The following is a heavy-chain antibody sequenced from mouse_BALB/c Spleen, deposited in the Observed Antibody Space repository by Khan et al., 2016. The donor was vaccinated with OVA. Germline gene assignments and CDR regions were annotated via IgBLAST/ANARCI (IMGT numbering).Heavy chain of an antibody. CDR3: GHPSYDPRFFED. CDR1: GFNIKDTY. V-gene: IGHV14-3*02. CDR2: IAPANGDT. J-gene: IGHJ1*01. Sequence: EVQLKQSGAELVKPGASVRLSCTASGFNIKDTYIHWVKQRPEQGLEWIGRIAPANGDTKYDPKFQDKATITSDTSSNTSYLQLRSLTSEDTAVYYWGHPSYDPRFFEDWGAGTTVTVSS. D-gene: IGHD2-3*01.